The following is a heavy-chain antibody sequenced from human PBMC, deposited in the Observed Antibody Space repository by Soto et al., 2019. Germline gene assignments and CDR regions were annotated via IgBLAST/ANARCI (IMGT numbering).Heavy chain of an antibody. V-gene: IGHV3-11*01. CDR2: LSSSGRTI. CDR1: GFTFSDYY. Sequence: LSLSCAASGFTFSDYYMSWVRQAPGKGLEWVSYLSSSGRTIYYADSLKGRFTISRDNAKNSLYLQMNSLRAEETAVYYCATGLDSGDCVDSFDXWGQATLVTVSX. D-gene: IGHD2-21*02. J-gene: IGHJ5*02. CDR3: ATGLDSGDCVDSFDX.